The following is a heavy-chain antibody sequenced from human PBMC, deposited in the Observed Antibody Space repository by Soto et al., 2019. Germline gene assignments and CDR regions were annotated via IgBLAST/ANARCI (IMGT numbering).Heavy chain of an antibody. CDR2: INPSGGST. Sequence: ASVKVSCKASGYTFTSYYMHWVRQAPGQGLEWMGIINPSGGSTSYAQKFQGRVTMTRDTSTSTVYMELSSLRSEDTAVYYCARDPRFVVVPAAPRYYFDYWGQGTLVTVSS. CDR1: GYTFTSYY. J-gene: IGHJ4*02. CDR3: ARDPRFVVVPAAPRYYFDY. V-gene: IGHV1-46*01. D-gene: IGHD2-2*01.